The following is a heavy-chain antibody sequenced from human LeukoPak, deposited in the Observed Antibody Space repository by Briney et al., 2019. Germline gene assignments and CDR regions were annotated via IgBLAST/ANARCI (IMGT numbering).Heavy chain of an antibody. CDR2: IYDSGST. CDR3: ARRGSWTYYYAMDV. Sequence: PSETLSLTCTVSGGSIRSSYYYWGWIRQPPGKGLEWIGSIYDSGSTYYNPSLKGRVTVSVDTSKNQFSLRLTSVTAADTAVYYCARRGSWTYYYAMDVWGQGTTVTVSS. J-gene: IGHJ6*02. D-gene: IGHD6-13*01. V-gene: IGHV4-39*07. CDR1: GGSIRSSYYY.